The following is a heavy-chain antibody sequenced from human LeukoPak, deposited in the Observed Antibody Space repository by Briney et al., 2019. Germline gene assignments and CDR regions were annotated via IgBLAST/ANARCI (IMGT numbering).Heavy chain of an antibody. J-gene: IGHJ2*01. Sequence: SETLSLTCSVSGGSISYYYWTWIRQPPGKGLEWIGYIYTSGNTDYNPSLKSRVSMSLDTSKSQLSLDLSSATAADTAVYFCARRGTIFGPESLWGRGTLVTVSS. CDR1: GGSISYYY. D-gene: IGHD3-3*01. V-gene: IGHV4-4*09. CDR2: IYTSGNT. CDR3: ARRGTIFGPESL.